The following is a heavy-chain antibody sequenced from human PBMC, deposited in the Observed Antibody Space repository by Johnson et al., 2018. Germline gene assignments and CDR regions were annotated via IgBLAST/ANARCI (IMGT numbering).Heavy chain of an antibody. CDR2: IKGEADRGAT. CDR3: SRAAPRAAPAPQTFDY. Sequence: VQLVQSGGGLVKPGGSLRLSCAASGFTFKTEWMSWVRQAPGRGLEWVGRIKGEADRGATEYAAPVKGRFTISRDDSKDTVYLQMKSLKSEDTAVYYCSRAAPRAAPAPQTFDYWGQGTPVTVS. D-gene: IGHD6-25*01. J-gene: IGHJ4*02. CDR1: GFTFKTEW. V-gene: IGHV3-15*01.